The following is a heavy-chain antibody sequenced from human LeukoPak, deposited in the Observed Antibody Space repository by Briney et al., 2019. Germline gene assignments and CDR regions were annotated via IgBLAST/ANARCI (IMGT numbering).Heavy chain of an antibody. Sequence: ASVKVSCKASGYTFSSYGITWVRQAPGQGLEWVGWISAYDGNTKYAEKFQDRVTMTTDTSTSTVYMDLRSLRSDDTAVYYCVQASGSKYGPATSDYWGQGTLVIVSS. D-gene: IGHD1-26*01. CDR2: ISAYDGNT. J-gene: IGHJ4*02. CDR3: VQASGSKYGPATSDY. V-gene: IGHV1-18*01. CDR1: GYTFSSYG.